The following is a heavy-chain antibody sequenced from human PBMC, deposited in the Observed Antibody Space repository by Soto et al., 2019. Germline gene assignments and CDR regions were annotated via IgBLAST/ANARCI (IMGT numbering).Heavy chain of an antibody. D-gene: IGHD3-16*01. CDR1: GFTFSNYA. CDR2: ISDDGSNK. Sequence: GGSLRLSCAASGFTFSNYAMHWVRQAPGKGLEWVAVISDDGSNKDYADSVKGRFTTSRDNSTNTLYLQMNSLRAEDTTVYYCARDQMVNDYVWWIFLYYFDYWGQGTLVTVSS. CDR3: ARDQMVNDYVWWIFLYYFDY. J-gene: IGHJ4*02. V-gene: IGHV3-30-3*01.